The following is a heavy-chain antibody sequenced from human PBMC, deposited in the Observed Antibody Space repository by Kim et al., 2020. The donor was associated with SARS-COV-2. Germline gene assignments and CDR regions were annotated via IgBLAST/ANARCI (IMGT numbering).Heavy chain of an antibody. J-gene: IGHJ6*02. CDR2: IYYSGST. CDR1: GGSISSGGYY. Sequence: SETLSLTCTVSGGSISSGGYYWSWIRQHPGKGLEWIGYIYYSGSTYYNPSLKSRVTISVDTSKNQFSLKLSSVTAADTAVYYCVIAAAGTRYYYGMDVWGQGTTVTVSS. CDR3: VIAAAGTRYYYGMDV. V-gene: IGHV4-31*03. D-gene: IGHD6-13*01.